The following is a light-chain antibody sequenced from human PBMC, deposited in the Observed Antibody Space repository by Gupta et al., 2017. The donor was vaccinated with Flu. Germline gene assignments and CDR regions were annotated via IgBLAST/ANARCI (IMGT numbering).Light chain of an antibody. CDR1: SSDVGGYNY. V-gene: IGLV2-14*01. J-gene: IGLJ3*02. CDR3: SSYKSSSTRWV. CDR2: DVS. Sequence: QSALTQPASASGSPGQSITISCTGTSSDVGGYNYVSWYQQHPGTAPKLMMYDVSNRPSGVSNRFSGSKSGNTASLTISGLQAEDEADYYCSSYKSSSTRWVFGGGTKVTVL.